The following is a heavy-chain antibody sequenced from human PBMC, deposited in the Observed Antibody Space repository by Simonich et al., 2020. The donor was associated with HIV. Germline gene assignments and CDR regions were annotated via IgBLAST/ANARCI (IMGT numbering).Heavy chain of an antibody. CDR2: MFHSGST. CDR3: ARDGWSYYNFWAGYGMDV. CDR1: GYSISSGYY. Sequence: QVQLQESGPGLVKPSETLSLTCAVSGYSISSGYYWGWIRQPPGKGLEWLGSMFHSGSTYYNPALKSRVTISVDTSKNQFSLKLSSVTAADTAVYYCARDGWSYYNFWAGYGMDVWGQGTTVTVSS. V-gene: IGHV4-38-2*02. D-gene: IGHD3-3*01. J-gene: IGHJ6*02.